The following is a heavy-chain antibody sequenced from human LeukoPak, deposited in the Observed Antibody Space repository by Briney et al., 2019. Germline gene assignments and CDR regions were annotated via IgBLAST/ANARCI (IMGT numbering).Heavy chain of an antibody. J-gene: IGHJ4*02. D-gene: IGHD4-23*01. CDR3: ARGRYGGYFDC. Sequence: SETLSLTCIVSGGSITSDYWSWIRQPPGKGLEWIGYIENSGRAEYNPSLMSRITISVDTSKIQFSLMLSPVTAADTAVYYCARGRYGGYFDCWGQGTLVTVSS. CDR1: GGSITSDY. V-gene: IGHV4-59*01. CDR2: IENSGRA.